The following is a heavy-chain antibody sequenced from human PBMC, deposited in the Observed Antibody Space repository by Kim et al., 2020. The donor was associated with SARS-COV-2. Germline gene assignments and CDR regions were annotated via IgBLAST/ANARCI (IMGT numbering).Heavy chain of an antibody. CDR3: ARDLPSPSRPMVRGGHTLTGFDP. J-gene: IGHJ5*02. D-gene: IGHD3-10*01. Sequence: SETLSLTCTVSGGSISSGGYYWSWIRQHPGKGLEWIGYIYYSGSTYYNPSLKSRVTISVDTSKNQFSLKLSSVTAADTAVYYCARDLPSPSRPMVRGGHTLTGFDPWGQGTLVTVSS. CDR1: GGSISSGGYY. V-gene: IGHV4-31*03. CDR2: IYYSGST.